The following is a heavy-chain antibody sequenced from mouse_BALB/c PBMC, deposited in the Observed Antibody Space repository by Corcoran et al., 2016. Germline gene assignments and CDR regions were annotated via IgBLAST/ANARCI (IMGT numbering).Heavy chain of an antibody. V-gene: IGHV9-4*02. J-gene: IGHJ4*01. Sequence: QIQLVQSGPELKKPGETVRISCKASGYTFTTAGMQWVQKMPGKGLKWIGWINTHSGVPKYAEDFKGRFAFSLETSASTAYLQISNLKNEDTATYFCARLGGNSHYYAMDYWGQGTSVTVSS. CDR2: INTHSGVP. CDR1: GYTFTTAG. D-gene: IGHD2-1*01. CDR3: ARLGGNSHYYAMDY.